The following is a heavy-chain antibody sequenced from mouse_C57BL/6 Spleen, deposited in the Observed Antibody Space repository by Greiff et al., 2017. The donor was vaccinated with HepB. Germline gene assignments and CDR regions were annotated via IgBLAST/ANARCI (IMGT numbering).Heavy chain of an antibody. D-gene: IGHD2-3*01. CDR3: TRRSLDDGYLAWFAY. CDR1: GYTFTSYW. Sequence: EVQLQQSGTVLARPGASVKMSCKTSGYTFTSYWMHWVKQRPGQGLEWIGAIYPGNSDTSYNQKFKGKAKLTAVTSASTAYMELSSLTNEDSAVYYCTRRSLDDGYLAWFAYWGQGTLVTVSA. J-gene: IGHJ3*01. V-gene: IGHV1-5*01. CDR2: IYPGNSDT.